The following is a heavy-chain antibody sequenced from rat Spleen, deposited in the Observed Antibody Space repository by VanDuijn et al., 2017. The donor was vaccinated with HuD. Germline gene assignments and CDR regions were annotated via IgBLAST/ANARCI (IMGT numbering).Heavy chain of an antibody. CDR3: VREKFGVDY. J-gene: IGHJ2*01. Sequence: EVKLVESGGGLVQPGRSLRLSRAASGFNFNDYWMGWVRQAPGKGLEWIGEINKDSRTIKYSPSLKDKFTVSRDNARNTLYLQMSKLGSEDTAIYYCVREKFGVDYWGQGVLVTVSS. D-gene: IGHD4-3*01. V-gene: IGHV4-2*01. CDR2: INKDSRTI. CDR1: GFNFNDYW.